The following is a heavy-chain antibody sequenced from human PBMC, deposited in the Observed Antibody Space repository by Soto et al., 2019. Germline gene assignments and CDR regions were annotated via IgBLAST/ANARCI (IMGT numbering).Heavy chain of an antibody. CDR1: GFTFSDYY. D-gene: IGHD1-26*01. CDR3: VRDIARVGDTYYYDY. J-gene: IGHJ4*02. CDR2: ISSSSSDT. V-gene: IGHV3-11*06. Sequence: GGSLRLSCAASGFTFSDYYMSWIRQAPGKGLEWVSYISSSSSDTNYADSVRGRFTISRDNAKHSLYLQMNGLRAEDTAVYYCVRDIARVGDTYYYDYWGQGTLVTVSS.